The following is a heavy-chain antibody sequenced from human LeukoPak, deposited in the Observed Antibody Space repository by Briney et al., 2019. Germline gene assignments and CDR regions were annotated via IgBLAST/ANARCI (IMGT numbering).Heavy chain of an antibody. D-gene: IGHD3-22*01. CDR3: ARDGETYYYDSRGYSDYYYYYMDV. CDR1: GFTFSDHY. CDR2: ISGSGSTI. Sequence: GGSLRLSCAASGFTFSDHYMSWIRQAPGKGLEWVSYISGSGSTIYYADSVKGRFIISRDNAKNSLYLQMNSLRAEDTAVYYCARDGETYYYDSRGYSDYYYYYMDVWGKGTTVTVSS. V-gene: IGHV3-11*01. J-gene: IGHJ6*03.